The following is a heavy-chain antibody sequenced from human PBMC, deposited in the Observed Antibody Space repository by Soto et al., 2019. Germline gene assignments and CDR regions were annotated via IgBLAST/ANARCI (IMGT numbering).Heavy chain of an antibody. CDR1: GFTFSSYS. D-gene: IGHD3-10*01. V-gene: IGHV3-21*01. CDR2: ISSSSSYI. Sequence: GGSLRLSCAASGFTFSSYSMNWVRQAPGKGLEWVSSISSSSSYIYYADSVKGRFTISRDNAKNSLYLQMNSLRAEDTAVYYCARDPGYYYGSGSYSLQKNFDYWGQGTLVTVSS. J-gene: IGHJ4*02. CDR3: ARDPGYYYGSGSYSLQKNFDY.